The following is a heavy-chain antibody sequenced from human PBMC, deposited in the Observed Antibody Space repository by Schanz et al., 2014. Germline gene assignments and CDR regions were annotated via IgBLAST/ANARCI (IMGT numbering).Heavy chain of an antibody. V-gene: IGHV3-48*01. CDR2: ISSSSSTI. CDR3: AKGRFGELSAFDI. Sequence: EVQLVESGGGLVQPGGSLRLSCTASEFTFSTDAMSWVRQAPGKGLEWVAYISSSSSTIHYADSVKGRFAISRDNAKNSLYLQMDSLRAEDTAVYYCAKGRFGELSAFDIWGQGTMVTVSS. J-gene: IGHJ3*02. CDR1: EFTFSTDA. D-gene: IGHD3-10*01.